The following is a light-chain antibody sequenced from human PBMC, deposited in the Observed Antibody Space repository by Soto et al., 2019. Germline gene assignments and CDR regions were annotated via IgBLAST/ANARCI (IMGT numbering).Light chain of an antibody. CDR3: QHYNGY. Sequence: DIQMTQSPSTLSASVGDRVTITCRASQCINNWLAWYQLKPGKAPKLLIYGASSLESGVPSRFSGSGSGTEFTLTISSLQPDDFATYYCQHYNGYFGQGTKLELK. V-gene: IGKV1-5*03. J-gene: IGKJ2*01. CDR2: GAS. CDR1: QCINNW.